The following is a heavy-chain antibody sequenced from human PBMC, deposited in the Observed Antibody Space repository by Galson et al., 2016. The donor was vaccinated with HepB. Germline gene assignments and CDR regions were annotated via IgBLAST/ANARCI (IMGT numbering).Heavy chain of an antibody. CDR3: AKETVSCSADTCSSGVLSNWFDP. CDR2: ISYDENNK. CDR1: GSTVSRNH. Sequence: SLRLSCAASGSTVSRNHMSWVRQAPGKGLEWVAAISYDENNKFYGDSVKGRFTISRDNSKNTLYLQMNSLRAEDTAVYFCAKETVSCSADTCSSGVLSNWFDPWGQGTLVTVSS. J-gene: IGHJ5*02. V-gene: IGHV3-30*18. D-gene: IGHD3-16*01.